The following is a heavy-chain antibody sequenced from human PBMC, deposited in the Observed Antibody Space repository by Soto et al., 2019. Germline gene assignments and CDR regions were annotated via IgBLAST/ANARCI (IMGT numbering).Heavy chain of an antibody. CDR1: GYTFTSYA. J-gene: IGHJ3*02. CDR2: INAGNGNT. D-gene: IGHD6-19*01. Sequence: ASVKVSCKASGYTFTSYAMQWVRQAPGQRLEWMGWINAGNGNTKYSQKFQGRVTITRDTSASTAYMELSSLRSEDTAVYYCASGGWYGFGDAFDIWGQGTMVTVSS. CDR3: ASGGWYGFGDAFDI. V-gene: IGHV1-3*01.